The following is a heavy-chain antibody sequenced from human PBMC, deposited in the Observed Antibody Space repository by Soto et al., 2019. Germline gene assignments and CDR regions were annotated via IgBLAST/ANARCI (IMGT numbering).Heavy chain of an antibody. V-gene: IGHV5-51*01. CDR2: IYPGDSDT. Sequence: GESLKISCKASGYSFSSYWIAWVRQMPGKGLEWMGIIYPGDSDTRYSPSFQGQVTISADKSISTAYLQWSSLKASDTAMYYCASTSMVRGVIPQYWGQGTLVTVSS. J-gene: IGHJ4*02. D-gene: IGHD3-10*01. CDR1: GYSFSSYW. CDR3: ASTSMVRGVIPQY.